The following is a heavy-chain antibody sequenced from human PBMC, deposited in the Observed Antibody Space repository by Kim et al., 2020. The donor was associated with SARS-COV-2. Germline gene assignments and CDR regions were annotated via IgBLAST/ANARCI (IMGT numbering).Heavy chain of an antibody. Sequence: GGSLRLSCVASGLTFSKFAMTWVRQAPGKGLEWVSCISDDGDVTHYADPVRGRFTISRDNSKNSLYLHMSSLRPADTAVYYCVKFDDTRCYTACHFDDWGEGTLVTVFS. V-gene: IGHV3-23*01. CDR2: ISDDGDVT. CDR3: VKFDDTRCYTACHFDD. CDR1: GLTFSKFA. D-gene: IGHD2-2*01. J-gene: IGHJ4*02.